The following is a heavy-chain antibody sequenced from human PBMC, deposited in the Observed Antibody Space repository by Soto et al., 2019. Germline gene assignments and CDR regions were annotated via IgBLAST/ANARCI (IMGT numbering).Heavy chain of an antibody. CDR3: ARHNHGFDY. J-gene: IGHJ4*02. CDR1: GYSFTANW. CDR2: IYSGDSDT. Sequence: GESLKISCKASGYSFTANWIAWVRQMPGKNLEWMGVIYSGDSDTRYSPSFQGQVALSVDKSINTVYLQWNSLKASDTAMYYCARHNHGFDYWGQGTLVTVSS. V-gene: IGHV5-51*01.